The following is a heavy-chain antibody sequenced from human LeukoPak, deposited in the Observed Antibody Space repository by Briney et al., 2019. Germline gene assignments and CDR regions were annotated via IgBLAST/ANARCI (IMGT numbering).Heavy chain of an antibody. D-gene: IGHD2-2*01. CDR2: IYYSGST. J-gene: IGHJ5*02. V-gene: IGHV4-61*08. Sequence: SQTLSLTCTVSGDSITSGGYYWCWVRQPPGKGLEWIGYIYYSGSTNYNPSLKSRVTISVDTSKNQFSLKLSSVTAADTAVYYCARVPSRSRFPGGRLEENWFDPWGQGTLVTVSS. CDR1: GDSITSGGYY. CDR3: ARVPSRSRFPGGRLEENWFDP.